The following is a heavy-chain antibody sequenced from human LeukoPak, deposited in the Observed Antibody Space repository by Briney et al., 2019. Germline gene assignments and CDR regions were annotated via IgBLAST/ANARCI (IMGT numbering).Heavy chain of an antibody. D-gene: IGHD5-18*01. V-gene: IGHV5-51*01. Sequence: GESLQISCKGSGYSFTSYWIGWVRQLPGKGLEWMGIIYPGDSDTRYSPSFQGQVTISADKSISTAYLQWSSLEASDTAMYYCYYGYSYGGMDYWGQGTLVTVSS. CDR3: YYGYSYGGMDY. CDR1: GYSFTSYW. J-gene: IGHJ4*02. CDR2: IYPGDSDT.